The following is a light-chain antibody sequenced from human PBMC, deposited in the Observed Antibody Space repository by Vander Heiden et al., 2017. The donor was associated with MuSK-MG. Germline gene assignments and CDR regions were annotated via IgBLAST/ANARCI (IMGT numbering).Light chain of an antibody. Sequence: DIQLTQSPSFLSASVGDRITITCRASQDISNYLAWYQQKPGKAPKLLIYAASTLQSGVPSRFSGSGSGTEFTLTISILHPEDFATFYSQRLNGFPYTFGQGTKLEIK. CDR1: QDISNY. CDR3: QRLNGFPYT. V-gene: IGKV1-9*01. CDR2: AAS. J-gene: IGKJ2*01.